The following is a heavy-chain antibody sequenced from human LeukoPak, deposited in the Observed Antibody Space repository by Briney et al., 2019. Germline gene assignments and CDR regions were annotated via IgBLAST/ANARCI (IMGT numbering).Heavy chain of an antibody. V-gene: IGHV1-8*01. CDR3: AAARHPVEWFYWFDP. D-gene: IGHD3-3*01. J-gene: IGHJ5*02. CDR1: GYTFTSYD. Sequence: PGASVKVSCKASGYTFTSYDINWVRQATGQGLEWMGWMNPNSGNTGYAQKFQGRVTMTRNTSISTAYMELSSLRSEDTAVYYCAAARHPVEWFYWFDPWGQGTLVTVSS. CDR2: MNPNSGNT.